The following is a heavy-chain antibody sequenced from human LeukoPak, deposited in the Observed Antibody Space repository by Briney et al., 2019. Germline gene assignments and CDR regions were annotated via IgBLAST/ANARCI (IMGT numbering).Heavy chain of an antibody. J-gene: IGHJ4*02. CDR1: GFTFSKYW. CDR3: ATKQWLAPPPDS. D-gene: IGHD6-19*01. Sequence: GGSLRLSCAASGFTFSKYWMHWVRQAPGKGLESVSRINTDGSVTTYADSVKGRFTVSRDNADNTMLLQMNSMRDDSTAVYYCATKQWLAPPPDSWGQGTPVTVSP. CDR2: INTDGSVT. V-gene: IGHV3-74*01.